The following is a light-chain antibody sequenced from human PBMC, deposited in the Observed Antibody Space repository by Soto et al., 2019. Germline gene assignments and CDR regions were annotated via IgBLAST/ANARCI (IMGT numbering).Light chain of an antibody. V-gene: IGKV3-20*01. CDR3: QHYGTSLYT. J-gene: IGKJ2*01. Sequence: EIVLTQSPGTLSLSPGERATLPCRASQSVKSSYLAWYQHKPGQAPRLLIYGASSRATGIPDRFSGSGSGTDFTLTISRLEPEDFAVYYCQHYGTSLYTFGQGTKLEIK. CDR2: GAS. CDR1: QSVKSSY.